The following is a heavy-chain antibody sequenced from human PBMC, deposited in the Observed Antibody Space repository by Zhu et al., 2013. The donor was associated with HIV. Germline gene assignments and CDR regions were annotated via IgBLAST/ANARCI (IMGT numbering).Heavy chain of an antibody. V-gene: IGHV1-2*02. J-gene: IGHJ6*03. Sequence: QVQLVQSGAEVKKPGASVKVSCKSSGYTFTAYYVHWVRQAPGQGLEWMGWINPDTGGTNYAQKFQGRVTMTRDTSIGTAYMELSRLTSDDTAVYYCARRGIAAYYYYMDVWGKGTTVTVSS. CDR3: ARRGIAAYYYYMDV. CDR2: INPDTGGT. CDR1: GYTFTAYY. D-gene: IGHD6-13*01.